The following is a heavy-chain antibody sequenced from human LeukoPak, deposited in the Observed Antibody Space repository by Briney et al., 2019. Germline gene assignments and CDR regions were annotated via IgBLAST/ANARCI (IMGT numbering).Heavy chain of an antibody. D-gene: IGHD2-2*02. CDR3: ARDLPDSAIGFDF. CDR2: TYYRSKWYT. J-gene: IGHJ4*02. Sequence: SQTLSLTCDISGDSVSSNRAAWNWIRQSPSRGLEWLGRTYYRSKWYTDYVVSVKSRITINPDTSKNQFSLQLNSMTPEDTAVYYCARDLPDSAIGFDFRGQGILVTVSS. V-gene: IGHV6-1*01. CDR1: GDSVSSNRAA.